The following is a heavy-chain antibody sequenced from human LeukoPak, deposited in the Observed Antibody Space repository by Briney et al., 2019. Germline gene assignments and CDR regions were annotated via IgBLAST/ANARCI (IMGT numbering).Heavy chain of an antibody. Sequence: TGGSLRLSCAASGFTFSSYSMNWVRQAPGKGLEWVSYISSSSSTIYYADSVEGRFTISRDNAKNSLYLQMNSLRAEDTAVYYCARDRVRKLWFGELYEHFDYWGQGTLVTVSS. J-gene: IGHJ4*02. CDR2: ISSSSSTI. D-gene: IGHD3-10*01. V-gene: IGHV3-48*01. CDR3: ARDRVRKLWFGELYEHFDY. CDR1: GFTFSSYS.